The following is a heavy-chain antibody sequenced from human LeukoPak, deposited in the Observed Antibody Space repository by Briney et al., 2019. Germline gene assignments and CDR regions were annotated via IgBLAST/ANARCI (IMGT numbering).Heavy chain of an antibody. Sequence: SETLSLTCTVSGGSISSSSYYWGWIRQPPGKGLEWIGSIYYSGSTYYNPSLKSRVTISVDTSKNQFSLKLSSVTAADTAVYYCARSAIVATNHDYWGQGTLVTVSS. CDR2: IYYSGST. CDR1: GGSISSSSYY. CDR3: ARSAIVATNHDY. V-gene: IGHV4-39*01. J-gene: IGHJ4*02. D-gene: IGHD5-12*01.